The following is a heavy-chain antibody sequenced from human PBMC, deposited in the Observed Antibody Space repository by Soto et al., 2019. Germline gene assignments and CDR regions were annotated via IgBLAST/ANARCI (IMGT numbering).Heavy chain of an antibody. J-gene: IGHJ5*02. Sequence: TLSLTCAVSGVSIGSGGYSWSWIRQSPGKGLEWIGYIFYSGSTHYNPSLKSRVTISVDRSKNQFSLRLTSVTAADTAMYFCARDPSNWFDPWGQGTLVTVSS. CDR2: IFYSGST. V-gene: IGHV4-30-2*06. CDR1: GVSIGSGGYS. CDR3: ARDPSNWFDP.